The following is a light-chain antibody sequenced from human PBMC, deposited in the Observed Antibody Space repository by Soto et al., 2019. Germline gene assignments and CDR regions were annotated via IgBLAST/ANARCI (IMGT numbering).Light chain of an antibody. V-gene: IGLV2-14*01. CDR2: DVS. CDR1: SSDVGGYNY. Sequence: QSALTQPASVSGSPGQSITISCTGTSSDVGGYNYVSWYPQHPGKAPKLMIYDVSNRPSGVSNRFSGSKSGNTASLTISGLQAEDEADYYCSSYTSSSTRVFGTGTKVNVL. J-gene: IGLJ1*01. CDR3: SSYTSSSTRV.